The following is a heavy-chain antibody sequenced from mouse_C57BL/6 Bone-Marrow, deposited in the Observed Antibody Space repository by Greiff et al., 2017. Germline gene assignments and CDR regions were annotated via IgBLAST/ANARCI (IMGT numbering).Heavy chain of an antibody. CDR3: AGTYYYGSSYLDY. D-gene: IGHD1-1*01. V-gene: IGHV1-81*01. Sequence: QVQLKESGAELARPGASVKLSCKASGYTFTSYGISWVKQRTGQGLEWIGEIFPRSGNTYYNEKFKGKATLTADKSSSTAYMELRSLTSEDSAVYFCAGTYYYGSSYLDYWGQGTTLTVSS. CDR2: IFPRSGNT. CDR1: GYTFTSYG. J-gene: IGHJ2*01.